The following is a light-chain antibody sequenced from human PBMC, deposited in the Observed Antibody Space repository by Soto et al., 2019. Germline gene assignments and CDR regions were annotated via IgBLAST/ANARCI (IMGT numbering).Light chain of an antibody. CDR3: CSFTTTSTHV. J-gene: IGLJ1*01. Sequence: QSALTQPASLSGSPGQSITISCTGTSSDIGVYDYVSWFQQHPGKAPKLMISEVNNRPSGVSNRFSGSKSGNTAYLTISGLQVEDESEYFCCSFTTTSTHVFGTGTTLTVL. CDR1: SSDIGVYDY. CDR2: EVN. V-gene: IGLV2-14*01.